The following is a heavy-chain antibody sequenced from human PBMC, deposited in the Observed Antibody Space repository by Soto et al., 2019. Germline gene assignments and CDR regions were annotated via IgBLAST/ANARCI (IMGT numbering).Heavy chain of an antibody. V-gene: IGHV3-23*01. Sequence: GGSLRLSCAASGFTFSSYAMSWVRQAPGKGLEWVSAISGSGGSTYYADSAKGRFTISRDNSKNTLYLQMNSLRAEDTAVYYCAKYLGALPLKYSSGWLVYYFDYWGQGTLVTVSS. J-gene: IGHJ4*02. CDR3: AKYLGALPLKYSSGWLVYYFDY. CDR2: ISGSGGST. CDR1: GFTFSSYA. D-gene: IGHD6-19*01.